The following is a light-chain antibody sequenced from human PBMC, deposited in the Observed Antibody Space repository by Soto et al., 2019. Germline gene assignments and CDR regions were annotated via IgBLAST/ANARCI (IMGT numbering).Light chain of an antibody. CDR1: SSDVGGYKY. CDR2: EVS. J-gene: IGLJ1*01. CDR3: SSYSRSRTLV. V-gene: IGLV2-14*01. Sequence: QSALTQPASVSGSPGQSITIACTGTSSDVGGYKYVSWYQQHPGKAPKLMIYEVSNRPSGVSNRFSGSKSGNTASLTISGLQAEDEADYYCSSYSRSRTLVFGTGIKVTVL.